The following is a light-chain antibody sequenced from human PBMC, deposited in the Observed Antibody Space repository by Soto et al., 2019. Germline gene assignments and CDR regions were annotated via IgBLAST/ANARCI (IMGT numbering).Light chain of an antibody. Sequence: DIVMPQSPGTLSLFPGESATVSCTASQSLNFNFLGWYQKKSGQAPRLLIYAASTRATGIPDRISGSGSGIDFTLTIRRLEPEESAFDYCQQYGVSPTFGGGTKVDI. CDR1: QSLNFNF. V-gene: IGKV3-20*01. CDR3: QQYGVSPT. J-gene: IGKJ4*01. CDR2: AAS.